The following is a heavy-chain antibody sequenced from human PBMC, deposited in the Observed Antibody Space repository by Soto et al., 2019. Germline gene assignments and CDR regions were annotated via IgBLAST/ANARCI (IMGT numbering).Heavy chain of an antibody. Sequence: ASVKVSCKASGGTFSSYAISWVRQAPGQGLEWMGGIIPIFGTANYAQKFQGRVTITADESTSTAYMELSSLRSEDTAVYYCARSGSYRTKYYFYGMDVWGQGTAVTV. D-gene: IGHD1-26*01. CDR2: IIPIFGTA. J-gene: IGHJ6*02. CDR3: ARSGSYRTKYYFYGMDV. CDR1: GGTFSSYA. V-gene: IGHV1-69*13.